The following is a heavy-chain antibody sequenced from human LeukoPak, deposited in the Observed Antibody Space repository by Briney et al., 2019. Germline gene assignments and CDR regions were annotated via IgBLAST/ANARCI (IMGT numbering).Heavy chain of an antibody. Sequence: SETLSLTCTVSGGSISRSDYYWSWIRQPPGKGLEWIGYIYDSGSTYYNPSLKSRTTISVDTSKNQFSLKLTSVTAADTAVYYCARAGWRIVVVPAAKDNWFDPWGQGTLVTVSS. CDR1: GGSISRSDYY. CDR2: IYDSGST. CDR3: ARAGWRIVVVPAAKDNWFDP. D-gene: IGHD2-2*01. J-gene: IGHJ5*02. V-gene: IGHV4-30-4*01.